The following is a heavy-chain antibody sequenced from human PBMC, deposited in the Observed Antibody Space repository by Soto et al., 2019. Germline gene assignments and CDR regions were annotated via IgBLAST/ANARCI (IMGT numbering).Heavy chain of an antibody. D-gene: IGHD6-13*01. V-gene: IGHV4-39*01. CDR3: ASSSSGNSSSWYYYGMDV. CDR2: IYYSGST. J-gene: IGHJ6*02. Sequence: PSETLSLTCTVSGGSISSSSYYWGWIRQPPGKGLEWIGSIYYSGSTYYNPSLKSRVTISVDTSKNQFSLKLSSVTAADTAVYYCASSSSGNSSSWYYYGMDVWGQGTTVTVSS. CDR1: GGSISSSSYY.